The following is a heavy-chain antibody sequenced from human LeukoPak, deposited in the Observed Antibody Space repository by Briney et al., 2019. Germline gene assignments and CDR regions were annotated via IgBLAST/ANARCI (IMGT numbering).Heavy chain of an antibody. Sequence: GGSLRLSFAAYGXAFSDYSMNWIRQAPGKGLEWVSSITTSSRSYTNYADSVKGRFTISRDNTRNSLYLQMNSLRAEDTAVYYCARDHWYGSDYWGQGTLVTVSS. CDR2: ITTSSRSYT. CDR1: GXAFSDYS. D-gene: IGHD3-10*01. J-gene: IGHJ4*02. V-gene: IGHV3-11*05. CDR3: ARDHWYGSDY.